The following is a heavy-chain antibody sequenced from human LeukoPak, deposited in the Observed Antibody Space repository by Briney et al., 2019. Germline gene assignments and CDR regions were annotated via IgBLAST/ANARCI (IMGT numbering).Heavy chain of an antibody. Sequence: GGSLRLSCAASGFTFSSYEMNWVRQAPGKGLEWVSYISSSGSTIYYADSVKGRFTISRDNAKNPLYLQMNSLRAEDTAVYYCARDQGGYSPSDFDYWGQGTLVTVSS. CDR2: ISSSGSTI. CDR1: GFTFSSYE. CDR3: ARDQGGYSPSDFDY. D-gene: IGHD3-22*01. J-gene: IGHJ4*02. V-gene: IGHV3-48*03.